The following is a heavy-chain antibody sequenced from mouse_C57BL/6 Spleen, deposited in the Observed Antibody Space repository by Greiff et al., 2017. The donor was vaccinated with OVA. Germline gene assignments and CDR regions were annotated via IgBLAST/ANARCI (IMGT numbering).Heavy chain of an antibody. CDR3: ARGEGNYHYALDY. V-gene: IGHV1-62-2*01. CDR2: FYPGSGSI. Sequence: QVQLKQSGAELVKPGASVKLSCKASGYTFTEYTIHWVKQRSGQGLEWIGWFYPGSGSIKYNEKFKDKATLTADKSSSTAYMELSRLTSEDSAVYFCARGEGNYHYALDYWGQGTSLTVSS. J-gene: IGHJ4*01. D-gene: IGHD2-1*01. CDR1: GYTFTEYT.